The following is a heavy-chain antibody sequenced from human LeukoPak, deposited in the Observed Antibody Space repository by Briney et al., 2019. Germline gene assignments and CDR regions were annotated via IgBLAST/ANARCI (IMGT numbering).Heavy chain of an antibody. CDR2: ISWNSGSI. CDR3: AKAEWELRGAFDI. CDR1: GFTFSSYA. Sequence: GGSLRLSCAASGFTFSSYAMSWVRQAPGKGLEWVSGISWNSGSIGYADSVKGRFTISRDNAKNSLYLQMNSLRAEDTALYYCAKAEWELRGAFDIWGQGTMVTVSS. D-gene: IGHD1-26*01. V-gene: IGHV3-9*01. J-gene: IGHJ3*02.